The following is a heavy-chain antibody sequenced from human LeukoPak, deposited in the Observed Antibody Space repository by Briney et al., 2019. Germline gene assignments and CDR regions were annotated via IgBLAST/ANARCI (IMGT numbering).Heavy chain of an antibody. V-gene: IGHV4-4*07. Sequence: PSETLSLTCTVSGGSIGTYYWSWIRQPAGKGLEWIGRIYTSGGTNYNPSLKSRVTMSVDTSKNQFSLKLSSVTAADTAVYYCARDRAIHYYYMDVWGKGTTVTVSS. J-gene: IGHJ6*03. CDR3: ARDRAIHYYYMDV. CDR2: IYTSGGT. CDR1: GGSIGTYY. D-gene: IGHD3-10*01.